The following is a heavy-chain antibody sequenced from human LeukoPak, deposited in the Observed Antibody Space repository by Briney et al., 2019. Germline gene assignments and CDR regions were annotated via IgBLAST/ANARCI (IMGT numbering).Heavy chain of an antibody. CDR1: DGSISSSSYY. V-gene: IGHV4-39*01. J-gene: IGHJ4*02. CDR2: IYFDGNT. D-gene: IGHD3-3*01. CDR3: AAENGNFWIGYHYFED. Sequence: SETLSLTCTVSDGSISSSSYYWGWIRHPPGKGLELIGTIYFDGNTFYNPSLKSRVTISVDMSKNQFSLNLRSVTAADTAIYYCAAENGNFWIGYHYFEDWGQGTLVSVSS.